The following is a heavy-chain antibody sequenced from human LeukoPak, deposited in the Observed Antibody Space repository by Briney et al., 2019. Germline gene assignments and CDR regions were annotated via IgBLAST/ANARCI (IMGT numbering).Heavy chain of an antibody. D-gene: IGHD4-11*01. Sequence: KASETLSLTCTVSGGSISGYYWTWIRQPPGKGLEWIGYIYYSGSTTYNPSLKSRVIISVDTSKNQFSLKLSSVTAADTAVYYCARVSKLELLLDYYGMDVWGQGTTVTVSS. V-gene: IGHV4-59*01. CDR1: GGSISGYY. J-gene: IGHJ6*02. CDR2: IYYSGST. CDR3: ARVSKLELLLDYYGMDV.